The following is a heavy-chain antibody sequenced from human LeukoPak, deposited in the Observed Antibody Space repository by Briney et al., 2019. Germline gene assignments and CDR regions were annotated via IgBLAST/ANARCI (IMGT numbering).Heavy chain of an antibody. D-gene: IGHD4-11*01. CDR3: ASSGTTVSLDV. V-gene: IGHV4-31*03. CDR1: GGSISSSGYY. Sequence: SETLSLTCTVSGGSISSSGYYWSWIRPHPGKGLEWIGYIYYRGSTYYNPSLKSRVTISVDTSKNQFSLKLSSVTAADTAVYYCASSGTTVSLDVWGKGTTVTVSS. CDR2: IYYRGST. J-gene: IGHJ6*04.